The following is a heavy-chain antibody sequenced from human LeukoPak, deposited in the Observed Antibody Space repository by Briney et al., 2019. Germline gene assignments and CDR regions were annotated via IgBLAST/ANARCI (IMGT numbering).Heavy chain of an antibody. J-gene: IGHJ6*03. V-gene: IGHV4-38-2*02. D-gene: IGHD6-19*01. CDR1: GYSISSGYY. CDR2: IYHSGST. CDR3: ARVVAGGGGNYYYYYMDV. Sequence: SETLSLTCTVSGYSISSGYYWGWIRQPPGKGLEWIGSIYHSGSTYYNPSLKSRVTISVDTSKNQFSLKLSSVTAADTAVYYCARVVAGGGGNYYYYYMDVWAKGPRSPSP.